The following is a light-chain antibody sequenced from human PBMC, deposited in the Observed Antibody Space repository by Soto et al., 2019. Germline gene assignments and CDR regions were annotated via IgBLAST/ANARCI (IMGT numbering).Light chain of an antibody. Sequence: ETLMAQSPDTLSVSLGERATLSCMASQSLRSSLAWYQQKPGQAPRLLIYDASPRATGIPASLSGSGSGTDFTLTTSGLQSEDFEVYYCQQYNNWPQTFRQGT. CDR1: QSLRSS. CDR3: QQYNNWPQT. J-gene: IGKJ1*01. CDR2: DAS. V-gene: IGKV3-15*01.